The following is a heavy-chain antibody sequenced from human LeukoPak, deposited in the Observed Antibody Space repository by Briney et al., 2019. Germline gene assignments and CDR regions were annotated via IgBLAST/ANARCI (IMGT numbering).Heavy chain of an antibody. J-gene: IGHJ6*02. D-gene: IGHD6-19*01. CDR1: GYTFTSYG. CDR2: IGAYNGNT. V-gene: IGHV1-18*01. CDR3: ARLVAVAGARNYYYYYGMDV. Sequence: ASVKVSCKASGYTFTSYGISWVRQAPGQGLEWMGWIGAYNGNTNYAQKLQGRVTMTTDTSTSTAYMELRSLRSDDTAVYYCARLVAVAGARNYYYYYGMDVWGQGTTVTVSS.